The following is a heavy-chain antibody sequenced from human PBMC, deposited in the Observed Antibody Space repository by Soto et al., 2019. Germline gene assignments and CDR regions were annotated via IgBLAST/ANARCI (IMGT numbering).Heavy chain of an antibody. D-gene: IGHD3-9*01. CDR1: GFTFSDYY. CDR3: ARGPEYYDILTQFDP. J-gene: IGHJ5*02. V-gene: IGHV3-11*06. CDR2: ISSSSSYT. Sequence: GGSLRLSCAASGFTFSDYYMSWIRQAPGKGLEWVSYISSSSSYTNYADSVKGRFTISRDNAKNSLYLQMNSLRAEDTAVYYCARGPEYYDILTQFDPWGQGTLVTVSS.